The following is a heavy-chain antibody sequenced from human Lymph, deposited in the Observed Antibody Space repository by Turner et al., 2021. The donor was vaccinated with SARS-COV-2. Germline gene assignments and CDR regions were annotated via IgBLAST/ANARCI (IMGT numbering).Heavy chain of an antibody. CDR3: ARDPPIQIWVDYFYYGMDV. CDR1: GYTFTSYY. CDR2: IIPSGGST. D-gene: IGHD5-18*01. V-gene: IGHV1-46*01. J-gene: IGHJ6*02. Sequence: QVQLVQSGAGVQKPGASVKVSSKESGYTFTSYYMLWVLQAPGQGLEWMGIIIPSGGSTTYAQKFQGRVTMTRDTSTSTVYMELSSLRSEDTAVYYCARDPPIQIWVDYFYYGMDVWGQGTTVTVSS.